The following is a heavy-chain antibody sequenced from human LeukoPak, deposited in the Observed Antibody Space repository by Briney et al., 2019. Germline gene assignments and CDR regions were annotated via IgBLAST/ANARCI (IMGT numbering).Heavy chain of an antibody. CDR2: IYKSGST. V-gene: IGHV4-59*01. Sequence: PSETLSLTCTVSGGSISSYFWTWIRQPPGKGLEWIGYIYKSGSTNYNPSLKSRVTILLDTSKNQFSLKLSSLTAADTAVYYCARIDYGGPDYWGQGTLVTVSS. D-gene: IGHD4-23*01. J-gene: IGHJ4*02. CDR3: ARIDYGGPDY. CDR1: GGSISSYF.